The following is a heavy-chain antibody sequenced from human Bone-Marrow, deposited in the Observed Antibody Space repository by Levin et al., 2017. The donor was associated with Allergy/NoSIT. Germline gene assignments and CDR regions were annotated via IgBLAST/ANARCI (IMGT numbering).Heavy chain of an antibody. Sequence: PSETLSLTCTVSGGSISSSSYYWGWIRQPPGKGLEWIGSIYYTGSTYYNPSLKSRVTISVDTSTNQFSLKLSSVTAADTAVYYCARSVDTFMAVVGWGQGTLVTVSS. CDR1: GGSISSSSYY. CDR3: ARSVDTFMAVVG. CDR2: IYYTGST. J-gene: IGHJ4*02. D-gene: IGHD5-18*01. V-gene: IGHV4-39*01.